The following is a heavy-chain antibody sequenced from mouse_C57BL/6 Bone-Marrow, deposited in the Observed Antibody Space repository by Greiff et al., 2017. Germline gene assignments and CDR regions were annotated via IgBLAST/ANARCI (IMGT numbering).Heavy chain of an antibody. CDR3: ARSGSNYGWYFDV. D-gene: IGHD2-5*01. CDR2: IYPGSGST. J-gene: IGHJ1*03. V-gene: IGHV1-55*01. CDR1: GYTFTSYW. Sequence: VQLQQPGAELVKPGASVKMSCKASGYTFTSYWITWVKQRPGQGLEWIGDIYPGSGSTNYNEKFKSKATLTVDTSSSTAYMQLSSLTSEDSAVYYCARSGSNYGWYFDVWGTGTTVTVSS.